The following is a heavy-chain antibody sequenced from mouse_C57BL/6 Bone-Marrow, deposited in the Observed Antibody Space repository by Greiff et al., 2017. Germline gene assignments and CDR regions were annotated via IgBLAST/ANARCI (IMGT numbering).Heavy chain of an antibody. V-gene: IGHV5-6*01. CDR3: ARHRGAMDY. Sequence: EVMLVESGGDLVKPGGSLKLSCAASGFTFSRYGMSWVRQTPDKRLEWVATISSGGSYTYYPDSVKGRFTISRDNAKNTLYLQMSSLKSEDTAMYYCARHRGAMDYWGQGTSVTVSS. CDR1: GFTFSRYG. CDR2: ISSGGSYT. J-gene: IGHJ4*01.